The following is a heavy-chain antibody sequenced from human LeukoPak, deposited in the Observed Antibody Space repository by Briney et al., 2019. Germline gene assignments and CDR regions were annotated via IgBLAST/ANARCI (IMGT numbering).Heavy chain of an antibody. Sequence: ASVKVSCKASGYTFTSYYMHWVRQAPGQGLEWMGIINPSGGSTSYAQKFQGRVTMTRNTSISTAYMELSSLRSEDTAVYYCARLENYYDSSGYYPYFDYWGQGTLVTVSS. D-gene: IGHD3-22*01. CDR1: GYTFTSYY. CDR2: INPSGGST. J-gene: IGHJ4*02. CDR3: ARLENYYDSSGYYPYFDY. V-gene: IGHV1-46*01.